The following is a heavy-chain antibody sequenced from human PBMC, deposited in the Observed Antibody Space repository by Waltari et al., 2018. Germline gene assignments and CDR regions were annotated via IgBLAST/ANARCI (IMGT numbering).Heavy chain of an antibody. CDR3: AILSTSFKGD. CDR1: GYSISSGYS. D-gene: IGHD2-2*01. Sequence: QVQLQESGPGLVTPSETLSLTCAVSGYSISSGYSSGWNRHPPGKGLEWIGSSWHTGSTYDNPSLKSRVTISVDTSKTQFSRKLSSVTAADTAVYYCAILSTSFKGDWGQGTLVTVSS. V-gene: IGHV4-38-2*01. J-gene: IGHJ4*02. CDR2: SWHTGST.